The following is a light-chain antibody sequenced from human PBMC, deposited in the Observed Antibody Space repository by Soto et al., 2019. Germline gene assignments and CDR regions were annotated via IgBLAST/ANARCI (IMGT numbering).Light chain of an antibody. V-gene: IGLV4-69*01. Sequence: QPVLTQSPSASASLGASVKLTCTLSSGHSSYAIAWHQQQPEKGPRYLMKLNSDGSHSKGDGIPDRFSGSSSGDERYLTISSLQSEDEADYYCQTWGTGTVVFGGGTKVTVL. CDR1: SGHSSYA. CDR3: QTWGTGTVV. J-gene: IGLJ2*01. CDR2: LNSDGSH.